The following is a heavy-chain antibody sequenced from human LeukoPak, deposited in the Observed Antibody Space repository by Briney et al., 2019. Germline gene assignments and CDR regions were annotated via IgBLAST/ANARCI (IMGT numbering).Heavy chain of an antibody. Sequence: GGSLRLSCAASGFTFSSYWMSWVRQAPGKGLEWVANIKQDGSEKYYVDSVKGRFTISRDNAKNSLYLQMNSLRAEDTAVYYCARDLTEIAVAGTGYWGQGTLVTVSS. CDR3: ARDLTEIAVAGTGY. D-gene: IGHD6-19*01. V-gene: IGHV3-7*01. CDR2: IKQDGSEK. J-gene: IGHJ4*02. CDR1: GFTFSSYW.